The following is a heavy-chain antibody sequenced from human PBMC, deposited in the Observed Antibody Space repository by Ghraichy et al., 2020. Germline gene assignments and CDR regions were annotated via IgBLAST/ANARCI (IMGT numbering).Heavy chain of an antibody. J-gene: IGHJ4*02. D-gene: IGHD2-21*01. CDR2: IDTTYTI. CDR1: GFTLSTHN. Sequence: GSLRLSCAVSGFTLSTHNMNWVRQAPGQGLEWIAYIDTTYTIHYADSVKGRFTISRDNAKNSLHLKMNSLRDEDTAIYYCARDYLWAIDNWGQGTPVTVSS. CDR3: ARDYLWAIDN. V-gene: IGHV3-48*02.